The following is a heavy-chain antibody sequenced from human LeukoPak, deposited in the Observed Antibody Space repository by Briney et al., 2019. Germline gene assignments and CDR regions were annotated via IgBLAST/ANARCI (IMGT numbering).Heavy chain of an antibody. Sequence: SETLSLTCTVSGGSISSYYWSWIRQPPGKGLEWIGYIYYSGSTNYNPSLKSRVTISVDTSKNQFSLKLSSVTAADTAVYYCARHPGYHYYGMDVWGQGTTVTVSS. D-gene: IGHD3-10*01. J-gene: IGHJ6*02. CDR2: IYYSGST. V-gene: IGHV4-59*08. CDR3: ARHPGYHYYGMDV. CDR1: GGSISSYY.